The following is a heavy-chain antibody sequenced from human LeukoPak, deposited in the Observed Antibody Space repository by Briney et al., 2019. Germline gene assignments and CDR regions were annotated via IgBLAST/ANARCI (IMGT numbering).Heavy chain of an antibody. J-gene: IGHJ4*02. V-gene: IGHV1-69*02. Sequence: ASVKVSCKASGGTFSSYTISWVRQAPGQGLEWMGRIIPILGIANYAQKFQGRVTITADKSTSTAYMELSSLRSEDTAVYYCARADIAVAAPSDYWGQGTRVTVSS. CDR2: IIPILGIA. CDR1: GGTFSSYT. CDR3: ARADIAVAAPSDY. D-gene: IGHD6-19*01.